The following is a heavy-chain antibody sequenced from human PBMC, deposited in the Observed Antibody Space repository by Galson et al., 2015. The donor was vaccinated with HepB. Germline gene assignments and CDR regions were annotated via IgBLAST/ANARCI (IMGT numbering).Heavy chain of an antibody. D-gene: IGHD3-22*01. Sequence: SVKVSCKASGYIFTRFGIHWVRQAPGQGLEWMGWININTGKPTYAQGFTGRVVFSLDTSVSTAYLQINSLKAEDTAVYYCARDYYDASSDYWGQGTLVTVSS. V-gene: IGHV7-4-1*02. J-gene: IGHJ4*02. CDR3: ARDYYDASSDY. CDR1: GYIFTRFG. CDR2: ININTGKP.